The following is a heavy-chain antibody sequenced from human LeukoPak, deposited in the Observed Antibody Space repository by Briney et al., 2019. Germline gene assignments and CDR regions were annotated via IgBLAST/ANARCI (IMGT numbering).Heavy chain of an antibody. Sequence: PSETLSLTCTVSGGSITNYYWSWIRQPPGKGLEWIGYIYYSGSTNYNPSLKSRVTISVDTSKNQFSLKLSSVTAADTAVYYCARVSGDYGGYWGQGTLVTVSS. CDR2: IYYSGST. CDR1: GGSITNYY. CDR3: ARVSGDYGGY. D-gene: IGHD4-17*01. J-gene: IGHJ4*02. V-gene: IGHV4-59*12.